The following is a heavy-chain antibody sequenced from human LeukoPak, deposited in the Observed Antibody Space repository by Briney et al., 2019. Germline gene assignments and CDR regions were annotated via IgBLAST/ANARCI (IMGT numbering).Heavy chain of an antibody. CDR2: ISSSSYI. V-gene: IGHV3-21*01. J-gene: IGHJ3*02. D-gene: IGHD1-7*01. CDR3: ARGGLNFDAFDI. CDR1: GFTFSSYS. Sequence: PGGSLRLSCAASGFTFSSYSMNWVRQAPGKGLEWVSSISSSSYIYYADSVKGRFTISRDNAKNSLYLQMNSLRAEDTAVYYCARGGLNFDAFDIWGQGTMVTVSS.